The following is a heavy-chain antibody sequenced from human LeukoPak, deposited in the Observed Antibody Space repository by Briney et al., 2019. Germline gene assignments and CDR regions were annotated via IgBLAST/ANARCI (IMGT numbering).Heavy chain of an antibody. J-gene: IGHJ4*02. Sequence: PSETLSLTCTVSGGSLSSSSYYWGWIRQPPGMGLVWIGSIYESGSTYYNPSLKSRVTISVDTSKNQFSLKLSSVTAADTAVYYCARRDYYDSSGYYGSYFDYWGQGTLVTVSS. CDR3: ARRDYYDSSGYYGSYFDY. V-gene: IGHV4-39*01. D-gene: IGHD3-22*01. CDR1: GGSLSSSSYY. CDR2: IYESGST.